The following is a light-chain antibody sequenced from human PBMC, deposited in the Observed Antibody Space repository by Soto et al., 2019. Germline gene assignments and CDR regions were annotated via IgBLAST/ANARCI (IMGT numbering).Light chain of an antibody. J-gene: IGKJ1*01. CDR1: QSVSSSY. Sequence: IVFTQSPGTVSLSPGERATLSCRASQSVSSSYLAWYQQKPGQAPRLLIYDASNRATGIPARFSGSGSGTDFTLTISRLEPEDVAVYYCQQYGGSPRTFGQGTKVDI. CDR3: QQYGGSPRT. V-gene: IGKV3-20*01. CDR2: DAS.